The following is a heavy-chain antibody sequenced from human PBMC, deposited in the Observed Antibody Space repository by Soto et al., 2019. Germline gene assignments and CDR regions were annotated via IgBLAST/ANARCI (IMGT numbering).Heavy chain of an antibody. CDR3: ARGVTYGGLPWYFDL. Sequence: QVQLQESGPGLVKPSQTLSLTCTVSGGSISSGDYYWSWIRQPPGKGLEWIGYIYYSGSTYYNPSPEGRVNISVDTSKNQFPRKLSAVTAADTAVYYCARGVTYGGLPWYFDLWGRGTLVTVSS. CDR2: IYYSGST. V-gene: IGHV4-30-4*01. J-gene: IGHJ2*01. D-gene: IGHD2-21*02. CDR1: GGSISSGDYY.